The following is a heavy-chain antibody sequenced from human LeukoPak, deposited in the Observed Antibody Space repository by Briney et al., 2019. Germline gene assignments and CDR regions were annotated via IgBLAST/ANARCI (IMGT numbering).Heavy chain of an antibody. Sequence: SETLSLTCTVSGYSISSGYYWGWIRQPPGKGLEWIGSIYHSGSTYYNPSLKSRVTISVDTSKNQFSLKLSSVTAADTAVYYCAGFGPLIAFYYYYMDVWGKGTTVTVSS. CDR1: GYSISSGYY. CDR2: IYHSGST. J-gene: IGHJ6*03. CDR3: AGFGPLIAFYYYYMDV. V-gene: IGHV4-38-2*02. D-gene: IGHD3-3*02.